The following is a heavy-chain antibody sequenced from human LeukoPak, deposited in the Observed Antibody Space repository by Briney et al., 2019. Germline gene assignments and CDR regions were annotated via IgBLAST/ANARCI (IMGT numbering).Heavy chain of an antibody. CDR2: IKQDGSEE. D-gene: IGHD2-21*02. V-gene: IGHV3-7*03. J-gene: IGHJ3*02. Sequence: PGGSLRLSCAASGFTFSNSWMSWVRQAPGKGLEWVANIKQDGSEEVYVDSVKGRSTISRDNAKNSLYLQMNRLRAEDTAVYYCARDPYCGGDCYSGFGAFDIWGQGTMVTVSS. CDR3: ARDPYCGGDCYSGFGAFDI. CDR1: GFTFSNSW.